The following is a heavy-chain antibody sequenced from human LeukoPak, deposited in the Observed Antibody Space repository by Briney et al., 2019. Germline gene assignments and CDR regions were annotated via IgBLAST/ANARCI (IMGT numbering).Heavy chain of an antibody. CDR3: ARSIPYGTTWYGRSDY. V-gene: IGHV3-7*03. D-gene: IGHD6-13*01. CDR2: IKQDGSEK. J-gene: IGHJ4*02. CDR1: GFTLSGYW. Sequence: GGSLRLSCAASGFTLSGYWMSWVRQAPGKGLEWVANIKQDGSEKNYVDSVKGRFTISRDNALNSLYLQMNSLRAEDTAIYYCARSIPYGTTWYGRSDYWGQGTLVTVSS.